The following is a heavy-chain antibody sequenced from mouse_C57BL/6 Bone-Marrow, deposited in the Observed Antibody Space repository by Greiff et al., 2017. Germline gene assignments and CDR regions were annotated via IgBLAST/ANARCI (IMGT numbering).Heavy chain of an antibody. CDR1: GYTFTSYG. CDR3: ARNYDYDVEAY. J-gene: IGHJ3*01. V-gene: IGHV1-81*01. D-gene: IGHD2-4*01. Sequence: QVQLKESGAELARPGASVKLSCKASGYTFTSYGISWVKQRTGQGLEWIGENYPRSGNTYYNEKFKGKATLTADKSSSTAYMELRSLTSVDSAVYFCARNYDYDVEAYWGQGTLVTVSA. CDR2: NYPRSGNT.